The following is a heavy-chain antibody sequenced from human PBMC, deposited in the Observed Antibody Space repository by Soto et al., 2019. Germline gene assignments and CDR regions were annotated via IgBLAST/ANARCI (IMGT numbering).Heavy chain of an antibody. CDR2: IYHSGST. CDR1: GYSISSGYY. Sequence: SETLSLTCAVSGYSISSGYYWGWIRQPPGKGLEWIGSIYHSGSTYYNPSLKSRVTISVDTSKNQFSLKLSSVTAADTAVYYCAIRAIVGATFDYWGQGTLVTFSS. D-gene: IGHD1-26*01. V-gene: IGHV4-38-2*01. CDR3: AIRAIVGATFDY. J-gene: IGHJ4*02.